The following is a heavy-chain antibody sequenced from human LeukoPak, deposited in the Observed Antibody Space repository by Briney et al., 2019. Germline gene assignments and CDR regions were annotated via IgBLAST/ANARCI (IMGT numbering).Heavy chain of an antibody. D-gene: IGHD5-18*01. CDR2: IYTSGST. V-gene: IGHV4-61*02. J-gene: IGHJ4*02. CDR1: GGSISSGSYY. CDR3: ARAGGDTAMVLDY. Sequence: SETLSLTCTVSGGSISSGSYYWSWIRQPAGKGLEWIGRIYTSGSTNYNPSLKSRVTISVDTSKNQFSLKLSSVTAADTAVYYCARAGGDTAMVLDYWGQGTLVTVSS.